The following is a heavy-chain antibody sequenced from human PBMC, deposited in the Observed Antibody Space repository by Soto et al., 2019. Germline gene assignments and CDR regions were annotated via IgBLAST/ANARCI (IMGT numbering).Heavy chain of an antibody. V-gene: IGHV5-10-1*01. CDR2: IDPSDSYT. D-gene: IGHD5-12*01. J-gene: IGHJ6*02. CDR1: GYSFTSYW. CDR3: ARRGVYSGYEVSYGMDV. Sequence: GESLKISCKGSGYSFTSYWISWVGQMPGKGLEWMGRIDPSDSYTNYSPSFQGHVTISADKSISTAYLQWSSLKASDTAMYYCARRGVYSGYEVSYGMDVWGQGTTVTVSS.